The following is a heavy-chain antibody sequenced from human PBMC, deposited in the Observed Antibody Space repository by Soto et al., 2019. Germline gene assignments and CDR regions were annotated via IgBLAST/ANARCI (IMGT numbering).Heavy chain of an antibody. J-gene: IGHJ4*02. CDR1: GDSISSGGFS. CDR3: ARGRLVPAVNFDY. CDR2: IYHSGTS. V-gene: IGHV4-30-2*01. D-gene: IGHD2-2*01. Sequence: LSLTCAVSGDSISSGGFSWSWIRQPPGKGLEWIGYIYHSGTSFYNPSLKSRVTISVDGSKNQFSLKVKSVTAADTAVYYCARGRLVPAVNFDYWGLGTLVTVSS.